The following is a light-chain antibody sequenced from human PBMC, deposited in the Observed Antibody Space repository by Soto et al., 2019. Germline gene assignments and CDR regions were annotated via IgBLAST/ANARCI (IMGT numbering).Light chain of an antibody. J-gene: IGLJ1*01. V-gene: IGLV2-14*03. CDR1: SSGVGDYNY. Sequence: QSALTQPASVSGSPGQSITIACTGTSSGVGDYNYVSWYQQHPGKAPKLMIYDVSNRPSGVSNRFSGSKSGNTASLTISGLQAEDEADYYCGSYTGSNTYVFGTGTKLTVL. CDR2: DVS. CDR3: GSYTGSNTYV.